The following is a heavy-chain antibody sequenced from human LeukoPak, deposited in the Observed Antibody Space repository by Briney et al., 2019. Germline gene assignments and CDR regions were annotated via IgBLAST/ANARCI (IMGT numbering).Heavy chain of an antibody. Sequence: SETLSLTCTVSGGSISSYYWSWIRQPPGKGLEWIGYIYYSGSTNYNPSLKSRVTISVDTSKNQFSLKLSSVTAADTAVYYCARVGDYVWGSYRYDWFDPWGQGTLVTVSS. V-gene: IGHV4-59*01. CDR2: IYYSGST. CDR1: GGSISSYY. J-gene: IGHJ5*02. CDR3: ARVGDYVWGSYRYDWFDP. D-gene: IGHD3-16*02.